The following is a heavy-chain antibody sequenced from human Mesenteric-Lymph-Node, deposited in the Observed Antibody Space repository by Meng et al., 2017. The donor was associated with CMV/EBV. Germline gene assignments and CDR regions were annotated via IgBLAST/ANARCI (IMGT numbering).Heavy chain of an antibody. V-gene: IGHV3-23*01. CDR2: ISSSGGT. CDR1: GLTFSSYA. Sequence: LRLSLAASGLTFSSYAMGWVRQAPGKGLEWVSAISSSGGTYYADSVKGRFTISRDNSKSTLHLQMNSLRADDTAVYYCAKDARTPSDYWGQGTLVTVSS. J-gene: IGHJ4*02. CDR3: AKDARTPSDY.